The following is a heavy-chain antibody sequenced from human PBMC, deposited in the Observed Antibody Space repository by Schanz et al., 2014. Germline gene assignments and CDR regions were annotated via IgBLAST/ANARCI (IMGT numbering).Heavy chain of an antibody. CDR2: IHSTGGTT. CDR3: ASALTTWGGMDV. Sequence: QVQGVQSGADVKKPGTAVKVSCKASEYTFTRHYMHWVRQAPGQGLEWMGIIHSTGGTTSHAQKFKGRVTMTRDTSTSTVYLELSSLRSEDTAVYYCASALTTWGGMDVWGQGTTVTVSS. CDR1: EYTFTRHY. D-gene: IGHD4-4*01. V-gene: IGHV1-46*01. J-gene: IGHJ6*02.